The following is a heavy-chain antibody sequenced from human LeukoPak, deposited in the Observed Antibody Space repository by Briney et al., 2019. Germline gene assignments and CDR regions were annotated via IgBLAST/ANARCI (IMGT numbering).Heavy chain of an antibody. V-gene: IGHV4-31*03. CDR2: ISYSGST. J-gene: IGHJ4*02. Sequence: SQTLSLTCTVSGGSISSGDYYWTWIRQFPGKGLEWIGYISYSGSTYYNPSLKSRVTISVDTSKNQFSLKLSSVTAADAAIYYCARDENDGSKKWGQGTLVTVSS. CDR1: GGSISSGDYY. CDR3: ARDENDGSKK. D-gene: IGHD4/OR15-4a*01.